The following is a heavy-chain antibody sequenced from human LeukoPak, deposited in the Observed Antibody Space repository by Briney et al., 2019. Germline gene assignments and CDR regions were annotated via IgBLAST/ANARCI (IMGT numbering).Heavy chain of an antibody. V-gene: IGHV1-2*02. CDR3: ARDGSVVVTPGSFSYYYMDV. D-gene: IGHD4-23*01. CDR1: GYTFTGYY. J-gene: IGHJ6*03. Sequence: ASVKVSCKASGYTFTGYYMHWVRQAPGQGLEWMGWINPNSGGTNYAQKFQGRVTMTRDTSISTAYMELSRLGSDDTAVYYCARDGSVVVTPGSFSYYYMDVWGKGTTVTVSS. CDR2: INPNSGGT.